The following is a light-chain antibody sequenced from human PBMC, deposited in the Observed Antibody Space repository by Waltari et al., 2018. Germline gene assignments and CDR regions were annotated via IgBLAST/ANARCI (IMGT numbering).Light chain of an antibody. CDR1: SSAVGVYNY. CDR3: SSYTSSSTLYV. Sequence: QSALTQPASVSGSPGQSLLISCTGTSSAVGVYNYVSWYQQHPGKAPKLMIYDVSKRPPGVSTRFSGSKSGTTASLTISGLQAEDEADYYCSSYTSSSTLYVFGTGTKVTVL. J-gene: IGLJ1*01. CDR2: DVS. V-gene: IGLV2-14*01.